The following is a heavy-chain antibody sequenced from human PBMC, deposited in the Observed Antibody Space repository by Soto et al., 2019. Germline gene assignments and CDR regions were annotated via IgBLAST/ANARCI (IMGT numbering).Heavy chain of an antibody. V-gene: IGHV3-23*01. CDR3: AKADGDHYYYYYGMDV. D-gene: IGHD4-17*01. CDR1: GFTFSSYA. J-gene: IGHJ6*02. CDR2: ISGSGGST. Sequence: EVQLLESGGGLVQPGGSLRLSCAASGFTFSSYAMSWVRQAPGKGLEWVSAISGSGGSTYYADSVKGRFTISRDNSKNALYLQMNSLRAEDTGVYYCAKADGDHYYYYYGMDVWGQGTTVTVSS.